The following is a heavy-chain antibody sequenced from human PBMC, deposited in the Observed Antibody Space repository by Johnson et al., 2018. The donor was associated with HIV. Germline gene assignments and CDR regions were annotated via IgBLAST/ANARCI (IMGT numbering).Heavy chain of an antibody. Sequence: VQLVESGGGLVQPGGSLRLSCAASGFTFITYWMSWVRQAPGKGLAWVANIKQDGREKYYLGSVRGGFTISRDNAKNSLYLQMNSLRAEDTAVYYCAKGMWGHDAFDIWGQGTMVTVSS. D-gene: IGHD1-26*01. V-gene: IGHV3-7*01. J-gene: IGHJ3*02. CDR1: GFTFITYW. CDR2: IKQDGREK. CDR3: AKGMWGHDAFDI.